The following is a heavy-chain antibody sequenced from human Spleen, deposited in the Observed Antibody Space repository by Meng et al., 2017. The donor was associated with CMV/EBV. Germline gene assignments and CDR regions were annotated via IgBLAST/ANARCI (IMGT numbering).Heavy chain of an antibody. D-gene: IGHD5-24*01. J-gene: IGHJ4*02. CDR3: AKLNGQMAAHY. V-gene: IGHV1-2*02. CDR1: GYTFTDYY. Sequence: ASVKVSCKASGYTFTDYYMHWVRQAPGQGLEWMGWINPNSGGPNYAQKFQGRVTMTRDASISTAYLQWSSLKASDTAMYYCAKLNGQMAAHYWGQGTLVTVSS. CDR2: INPNSGGP.